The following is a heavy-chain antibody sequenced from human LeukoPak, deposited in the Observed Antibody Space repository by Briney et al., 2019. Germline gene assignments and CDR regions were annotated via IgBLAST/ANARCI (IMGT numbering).Heavy chain of an antibody. Sequence: GGSLRLSCAASGFTFSDYYMSWIRQAPGEGLEWVSYISSSSYTNYADSVKGRFTISRDNAKNSLYLQMNSLRAEDTAVYYCARDIWFGEGYFDYWGQGTLVTVSS. CDR3: ARDIWFGEGYFDY. D-gene: IGHD3-10*01. J-gene: IGHJ4*02. V-gene: IGHV3-11*06. CDR1: GFTFSDYY. CDR2: ISSSSYT.